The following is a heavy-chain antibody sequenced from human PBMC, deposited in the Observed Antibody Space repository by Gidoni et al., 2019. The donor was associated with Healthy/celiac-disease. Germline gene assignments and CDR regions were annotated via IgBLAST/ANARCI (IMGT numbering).Heavy chain of an antibody. Sequence: EVQLLESGGGLLQPGGSLRLSCAASGVTFSSYAMRWVRQAPGKGLEWVSAISGSGGSTYYADSVKGRCTISRDNSKNTLYLQMNSLRAEDTAVYYCARSSGTLDYWDQGTLVTVSS. CDR1: GVTFSSYA. J-gene: IGHJ4*02. D-gene: IGHD3-22*01. V-gene: IGHV3-23*01. CDR3: ARSSGTLDY. CDR2: ISGSGGST.